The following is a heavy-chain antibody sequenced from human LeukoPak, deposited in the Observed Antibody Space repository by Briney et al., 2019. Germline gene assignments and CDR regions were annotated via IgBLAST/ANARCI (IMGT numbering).Heavy chain of an antibody. CDR2: ISYDGSNK. D-gene: IGHD3-22*01. J-gene: IGHJ4*02. CDR3: AKEIFTYYYDSSGPRGYFDY. V-gene: IGHV3-30*18. CDR1: GFTFSSYG. Sequence: GRSLRLSCAASGFTFSSYGMHWVRQAPGKGLEWVAVISYDGSNKYYADPVKGRFTISRDNSKNTLYLQMNSLRAEDTAVYYCAKEIFTYYYDSSGPRGYFDYWGQGTLVTVSS.